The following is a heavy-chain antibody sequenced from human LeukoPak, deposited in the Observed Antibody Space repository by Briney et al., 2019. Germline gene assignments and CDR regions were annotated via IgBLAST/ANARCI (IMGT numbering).Heavy chain of an antibody. V-gene: IGHV3-21*01. CDR1: RLTFSIYS. Sequence: GVSLTLSCAPSRLTFSIYSMNCRPQATGGGREGVSSISSRKSYIFYAHSVKGRFTISRDNAKTSLYLQMTSLRAEDTAVYYCARDLHDIFTGSFDYRGQGTLVTVSS. D-gene: IGHD3-9*01. J-gene: IGHJ4*02. CDR3: ARDLHDIFTGSFDY. CDR2: ISSRKSYI.